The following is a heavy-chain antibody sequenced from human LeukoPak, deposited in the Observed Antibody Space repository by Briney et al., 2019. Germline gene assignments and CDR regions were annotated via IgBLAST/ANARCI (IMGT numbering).Heavy chain of an antibody. D-gene: IGHD3-3*01. J-gene: IGHJ5*02. CDR2: ISAYNGNT. V-gene: IGHV1-18*01. CDR1: GYTFTSYG. Sequence: ASVKVSCKASGYTFTSYGISWVRQAPGQGLEWMGWISAYNGNTNYAQKLQGRVTMTTDTSTSTAYMELRSLRSDDTAVYYCAREGVRFLEWPLGNWFDPWGQGTLVTVSS. CDR3: AREGVRFLEWPLGNWFDP.